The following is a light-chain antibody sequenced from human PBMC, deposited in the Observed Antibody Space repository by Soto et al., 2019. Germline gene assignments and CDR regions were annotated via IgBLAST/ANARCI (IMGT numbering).Light chain of an antibody. CDR1: QSISSW. V-gene: IGKV1-5*01. J-gene: IGKJ1*01. Sequence: IQMTQSPSTLSASVGDGVTIACRASQSISSWLAWYQQKPGKATQLLIYDASSLQSGVPSRFSGSGSGTEFTLTISSLQPDDFASYYCQQYNSYPWTFGQGTKVEI. CDR2: DAS. CDR3: QQYNSYPWT.